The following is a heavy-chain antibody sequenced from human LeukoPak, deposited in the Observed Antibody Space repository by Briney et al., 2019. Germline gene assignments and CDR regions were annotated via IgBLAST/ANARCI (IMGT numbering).Heavy chain of an antibody. CDR2: ISWNSGSI. Sequence: PGGSLRLSCAASGFTFDDYAMHWVRQAPGKGLEWVSGISWNSGSIGYADSVKGRFTISRDNAKNSLHLQMNSLRAEDTALYYCAKDRAAGGDYFDYWGQGTLVTVSS. V-gene: IGHV3-9*01. D-gene: IGHD6-13*01. CDR1: GFTFDDYA. CDR3: AKDRAAGGDYFDY. J-gene: IGHJ4*02.